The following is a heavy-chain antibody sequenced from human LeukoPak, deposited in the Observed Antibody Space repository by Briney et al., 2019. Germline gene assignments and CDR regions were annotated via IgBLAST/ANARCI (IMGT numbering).Heavy chain of an antibody. CDR3: ARVAMPDYYDFWRDTTGYYYMDV. J-gene: IGHJ6*03. D-gene: IGHD3-3*01. CDR1: GFTFSNAW. Sequence: GGSLRLSCAASGFTFSNAWMSWVRQAPGKGLEWVGRIKSKTDGGTTDYADSVKGRFTISRDNAKNSLYLQMNSLRAEDTAVYYCARVAMPDYYDFWRDTTGYYYMDVWGKGTTVTVSS. V-gene: IGHV3-15*01. CDR2: IKSKTDGGTT.